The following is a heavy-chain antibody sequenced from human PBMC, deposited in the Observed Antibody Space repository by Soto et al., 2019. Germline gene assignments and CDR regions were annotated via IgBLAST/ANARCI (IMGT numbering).Heavy chain of an antibody. V-gene: IGHV4-31*03. Sequence: SETLSLTCTVSGGSISSGGYYWSWIRQHPGKGLEWIGYIYYSGSTYYNPSLKSRVTISVDTSKNQFSLKLSSVTAADTAVYYCAKDLIDSSGYYYDWGQGTLVTVSS. CDR2: IYYSGST. J-gene: IGHJ4*02. D-gene: IGHD3-22*01. CDR1: GGSISSGGYY. CDR3: AKDLIDSSGYYYD.